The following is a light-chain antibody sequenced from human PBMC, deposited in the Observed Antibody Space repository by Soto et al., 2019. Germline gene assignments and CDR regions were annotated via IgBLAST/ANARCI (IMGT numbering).Light chain of an antibody. J-gene: IGLJ2*01. CDR2: DVN. CDR1: SSDVDDSNY. Sequence: QSALTQPASVSGSPRQSITISCTRASSDVDDSNYVSWYQQHTGKAPKLVIYDVNDRPSGVSNRFSGSKSGNTASLTVSGLQAEDEADYYCSSYTNSSTVLFGGGTKLTVL. V-gene: IGLV2-14*03. CDR3: SSYTNSSTVL.